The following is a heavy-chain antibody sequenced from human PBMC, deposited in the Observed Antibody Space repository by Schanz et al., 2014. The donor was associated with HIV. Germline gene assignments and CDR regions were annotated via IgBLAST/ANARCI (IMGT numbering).Heavy chain of an antibody. CDR2: ISSSDSTK. Sequence: EVQLLESGGGLVQPGGSLRVSCAASGFMFSSYGMSWVRQAPGKGLEWVSYISSSDSTKYYADSVKGRFTISRDNANNTLYLQMNSLRAEDTAVYYCAKEGRSYYDYYAMDVWGQGTTVTVSS. CDR3: AKEGRSYYDYYAMDV. V-gene: IGHV3-48*04. CDR1: GFMFSSYG. J-gene: IGHJ6*02.